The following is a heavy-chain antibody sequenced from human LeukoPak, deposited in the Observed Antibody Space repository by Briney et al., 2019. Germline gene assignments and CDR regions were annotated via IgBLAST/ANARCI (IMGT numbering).Heavy chain of an antibody. J-gene: IGHJ5*02. CDR3: ARSMQLVLNGGGNWFDP. D-gene: IGHD6-6*01. CDR2: INHSGST. V-gene: IGHV4-34*01. Sequence: SETLSLSGAFYGGSFSGYYWSWIRQPPGKGLDLIGEINHSGSTNYNPSLKSRVTISVDTSKNQFSLKLSSVTAADTAVYYCARSMQLVLNGGGNWFDPWGQGTLVTVSS. CDR1: GGSFSGYY.